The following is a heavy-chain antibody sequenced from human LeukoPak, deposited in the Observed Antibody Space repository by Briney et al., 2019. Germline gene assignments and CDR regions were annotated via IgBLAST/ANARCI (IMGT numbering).Heavy chain of an antibody. J-gene: IGHJ2*01. CDR3: VKEFTQENHNWYFDL. CDR1: GFSFSSCA. Sequence: GGSLRLSCAASGFSFSSCAMNWVRQAPGKGLEWVSGVSNSGSSTYYIDSSRGRFTISRDNYKNTVSLQMNSLRVEDTAGYYCVKEFTQENHNWYFDLWGRGTLVTVSS. D-gene: IGHD1-14*01. V-gene: IGHV3-23*01. CDR2: VSNSGSST.